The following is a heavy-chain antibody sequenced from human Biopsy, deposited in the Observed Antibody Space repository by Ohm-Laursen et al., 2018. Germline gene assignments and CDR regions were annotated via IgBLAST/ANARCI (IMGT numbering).Heavy chain of an antibody. V-gene: IGHV4-59*01. CDR2: IYYSGST. Sequence: SQTLSLTCSVSGGSISSDYWNWIRQPPGKGLEWIGYIYYSGSTNYNPSLKSRVTISVDTSKNQFSLRLNSVTAADTAVYYCARATNSTGWPYYYFYGMDVWGQGTTVTVSS. CDR3: ARATNSTGWPYYYFYGMDV. D-gene: IGHD2/OR15-2a*01. CDR1: GGSISSDY. J-gene: IGHJ6*02.